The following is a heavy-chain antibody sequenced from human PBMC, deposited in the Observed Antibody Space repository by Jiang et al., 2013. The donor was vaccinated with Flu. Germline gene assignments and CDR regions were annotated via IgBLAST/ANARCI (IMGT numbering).Heavy chain of an antibody. CDR2: GQA. J-gene: IGHJ5*02. V-gene: IGHV1-69*01. Sequence: GQAIYAQKFQGRVTITADESTTTAYMELYSLRSEDTAVYYCARDTPGYGTSWFTHWGQGTLVTVSP. D-gene: IGHD2-8*01. CDR3: ARDTPGYGTSWFTH.